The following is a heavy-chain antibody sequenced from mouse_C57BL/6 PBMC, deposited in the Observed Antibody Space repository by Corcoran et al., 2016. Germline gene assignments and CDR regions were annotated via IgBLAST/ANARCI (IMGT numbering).Heavy chain of an antibody. CDR2: INPNNGGT. V-gene: IGHV1-26*01. CDR1: GYTFTDYY. Sequence: EVQLQQSGPELVKPGASVKISCKASGYTFTDYYMNWVKQSHGKSLEWIGDINPNNGGTSYNQKFKGKATLTVDKSSSTAYMELRSLTSEDSAVYYCAISGTTVWYFDVWGTGTTVTVSS. J-gene: IGHJ1*03. CDR3: AISGTTVWYFDV. D-gene: IGHD1-1*01.